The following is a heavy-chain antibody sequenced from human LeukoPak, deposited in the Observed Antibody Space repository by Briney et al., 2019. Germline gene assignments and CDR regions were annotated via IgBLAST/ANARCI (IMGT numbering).Heavy chain of an antibody. J-gene: IGHJ4*02. V-gene: IGHV4-39*07. D-gene: IGHD1-26*01. CDR1: GGSISSSSYY. CDR2: IYYSGST. Sequence: SETLSLTCTVSGGSISSSSYYWGWIRQPPGKGLEWIGSIYYSGSTYYNPSLKSRVTISVDTSKNQFSLKLSSVTAADTAVYYWGRVGWGLRGGGVRVYYFDYWGQGTLVTVSS. CDR3: GRVGWGLRGGGVRVYYFDY.